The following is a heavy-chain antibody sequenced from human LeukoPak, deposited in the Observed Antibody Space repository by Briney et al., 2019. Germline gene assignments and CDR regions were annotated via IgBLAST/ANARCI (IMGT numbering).Heavy chain of an antibody. CDR2: INYSGST. CDR3: ARNSRHGYKPLHY. D-gene: IGHD5-24*01. Sequence: PSETLSLTCTVSGGSISSSSYNWGWIRQRPGQGLEWIGSINYSGSTYYNPSLKSRVTISEDTSKNQFSLNLSSGTAAAAAIYFCARNSRHGYKPLHYWGQGTLVSVSS. J-gene: IGHJ4*02. V-gene: IGHV4-39*01. CDR1: GGSISSSSYN.